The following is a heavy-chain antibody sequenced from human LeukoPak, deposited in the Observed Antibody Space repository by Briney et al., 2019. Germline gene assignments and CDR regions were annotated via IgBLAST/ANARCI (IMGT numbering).Heavy chain of an antibody. CDR1: GFTVSSNY. CDR2: VSRSGDNT. Sequence: GGSLRLSCAASGFTVSSNYMSWVRQAPGKGLEWVSTVSRSGDNTYYADPVKGRFTISRDSLKKTLYMQMNSLRAEDTAVYYCAKVKSRPWGSAFDGFDIWGQGTMVTVSS. V-gene: IGHV3-23*01. CDR3: AKVKSRPWGSAFDGFDI. D-gene: IGHD7-27*01. J-gene: IGHJ3*02.